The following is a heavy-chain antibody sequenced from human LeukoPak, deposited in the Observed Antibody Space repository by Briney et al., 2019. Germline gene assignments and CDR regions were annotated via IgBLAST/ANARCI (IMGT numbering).Heavy chain of an antibody. J-gene: IGHJ4*02. D-gene: IGHD6-13*01. Sequence: PGESLRLSCVASGFTVGSNYMSWVRQAPGKGLEWVSVIYSSGTTIYDDSVKSRFTISRDNSKNNLYLQMNSLRAADTAVYYCARSSTIGAAGLFDHWGQGTLVTVSS. CDR3: ARSSTIGAAGLFDH. CDR1: GFTVGSNY. CDR2: IYSSGTT. V-gene: IGHV3-53*01.